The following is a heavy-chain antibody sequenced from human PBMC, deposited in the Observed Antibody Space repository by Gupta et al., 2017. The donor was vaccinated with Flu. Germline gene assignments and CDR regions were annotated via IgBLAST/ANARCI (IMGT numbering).Heavy chain of an antibody. V-gene: IGHV6-1*01. CDR2: TYYRFKWYN. CDR1: GDSVSSNRAA. CDR3: ARAQGYFDS. Sequence: QVQLQQSGPGLVKPSQTLSLTCAISGDSVSSNRAAWNWISQSPSRGLEWLGRTYYRFKWYNDYEVSVKSRITINPDTSKNQFSLHLNSVTPEDTAVYYCARAQGYFDSWGQGTLVTVSS. J-gene: IGHJ4*02. D-gene: IGHD6-13*01.